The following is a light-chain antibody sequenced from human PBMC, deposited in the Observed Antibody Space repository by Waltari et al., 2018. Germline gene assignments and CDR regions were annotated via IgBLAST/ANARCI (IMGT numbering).Light chain of an antibody. J-gene: IGKJ1*01. V-gene: IGKV3-15*01. Sequence: IVMTQSPATLSVSPGEQATLSCRASQGVTTKLAWYQQKPVQAPRLLIFIASTRATGIPARFSGSGSGTEFTLTISSLQSEDFAVYYCQQYYNWPTTFGQGTRVEVK. CDR2: IAS. CDR3: QQYYNWPTT. CDR1: QGVTTK.